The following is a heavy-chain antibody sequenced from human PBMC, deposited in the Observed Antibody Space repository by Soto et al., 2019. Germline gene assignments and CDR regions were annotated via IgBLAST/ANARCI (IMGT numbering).Heavy chain of an antibody. CDR1: GFTFSNAW. J-gene: IGHJ2*01. CDR2: IKSKTDGGTT. CDR3: TRLRAYCGGDCYPGWYFDL. D-gene: IGHD2-21*02. Sequence: EVQLVESGGGLVKPGGSLRLSCAASGFTFSNAWMNWVRQAPGKGLEWVGRIKSKTDGGTTDYAAPVKGRFTISRDDSKSTLYLQMNSLKTEDTAVYYCTRLRAYCGGDCYPGWYFDLWGRGTLVTVSS. V-gene: IGHV3-15*07.